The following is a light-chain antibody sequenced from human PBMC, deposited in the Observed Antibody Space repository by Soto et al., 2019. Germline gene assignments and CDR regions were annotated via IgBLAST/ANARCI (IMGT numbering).Light chain of an antibody. CDR1: EGLVYGDGNTY. CDR2: AVS. J-gene: IGKJ1*01. CDR3: HQNYNVPPWT. Sequence: DVVLTQSPLFLSATLGQPASISCRSSEGLVYGDGNTYLSWFQRRPGHAPRRLIYAVSDRDSGVPDRFSGSGSGTDFTLRISSLQAEDFATYYCHQNYNVPPWTFGQGTKVEIK. V-gene: IGKV2-30*01.